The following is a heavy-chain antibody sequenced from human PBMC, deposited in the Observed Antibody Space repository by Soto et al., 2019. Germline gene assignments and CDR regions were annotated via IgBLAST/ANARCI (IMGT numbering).Heavy chain of an antibody. CDR1: GFRFSDYY. J-gene: IGHJ4*02. V-gene: IGHV1-46*01. D-gene: IGHD1-26*01. Sequence: ASVKVSCKASGFRFSDYYMHWVRQAPGQGLEWMGIINPSGDTTNYAQKFQGRVTITRDTSTSTVYLDLSSLRSEDTAVYYCARGMRAVGATLDYWGQGTLVTVSS. CDR2: INPSGDTT. CDR3: ARGMRAVGATLDY.